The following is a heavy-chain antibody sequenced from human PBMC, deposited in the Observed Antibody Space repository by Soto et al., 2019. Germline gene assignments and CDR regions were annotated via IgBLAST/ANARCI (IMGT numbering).Heavy chain of an antibody. CDR1: GFTFSSYW. J-gene: IGHJ4*02. CDR2: INSDGSST. V-gene: IGHV3-74*01. Sequence: EVQLVESGGGLVQPGGSLRLSCAASGFTFSSYWMHWVRQAPGKGLVLVSRINSDGSSTSYADSVKGRFTISRDNAKNTLYLQMNSLRAEDTAVYYCVRTSLVVAAATREDYWGQGTLVTVSS. D-gene: IGHD2-15*01. CDR3: VRTSLVVAAATREDY.